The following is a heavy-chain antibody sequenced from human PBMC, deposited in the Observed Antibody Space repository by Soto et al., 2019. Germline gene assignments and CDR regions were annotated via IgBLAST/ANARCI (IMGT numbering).Heavy chain of an antibody. J-gene: IGHJ5*02. CDR2: IWYDGSNK. D-gene: IGHD2-2*01. Sequence: QVQLVESGGGVVQPGRSLRLSCAASGFTFSSYGMHWVRQAPGKGLEWVAVIWYDGSNKYYADSVKGRFTISRDNSKNTLYLQMNSLRAEDTAVYYCARDANIVAVPADGNWFDPWGQGTLVTVSS. V-gene: IGHV3-33*01. CDR3: ARDANIVAVPADGNWFDP. CDR1: GFTFSSYG.